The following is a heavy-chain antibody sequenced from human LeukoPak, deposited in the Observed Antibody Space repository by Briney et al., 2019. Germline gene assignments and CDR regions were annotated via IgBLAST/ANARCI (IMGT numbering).Heavy chain of an antibody. CDR3: ARLTTIVVVPAAHDAFDI. CDR1: GGSISSYY. J-gene: IGHJ3*02. Sequence: SETLSLTCTVSGGSISSYYWSWIRQPPGKGLEWIGYIYYSGSTIYNPYLKSRVTISVDTSKNQFSLKLSSVTAADTAVYYCARLTTIVVVPAAHDAFDIWGQGTMVTVSS. CDR2: IYYSGST. D-gene: IGHD2-2*01. V-gene: IGHV4-59*13.